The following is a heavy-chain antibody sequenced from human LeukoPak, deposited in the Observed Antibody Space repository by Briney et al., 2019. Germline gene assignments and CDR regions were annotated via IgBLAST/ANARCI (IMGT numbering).Heavy chain of an antibody. CDR3: ARGPNSNWSGLDF. CDR1: GFSFSGHW. Sequence: SGGSLRLSCTASGFSFSGHWMHWARQLPGKGLVWVSRIGPTGSTTSYADSVKGRFTVSRDNAKNTLYLQVNNLRAEDTAVYYCARGPNSNWSGLDFWGQGTLLTVSS. V-gene: IGHV3-74*01. J-gene: IGHJ4*02. CDR2: IGPTGSTT. D-gene: IGHD6-6*01.